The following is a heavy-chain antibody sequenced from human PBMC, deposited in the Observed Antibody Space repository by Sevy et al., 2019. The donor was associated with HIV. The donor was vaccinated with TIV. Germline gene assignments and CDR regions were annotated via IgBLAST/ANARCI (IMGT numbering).Heavy chain of an antibody. CDR2: IYYTGKT. CDR1: GASIDSSSYY. J-gene: IGHJ5*02. Sequence: SETLSLTCTVSGASIDSSSYYWGWIRQPPGKGLEWIGTIYYTGKTYYVPSLKSRVTIPADMSNNQFSLRLRSVTAADTAVYYCARRTAETTTSGWFDPWGQGTLVTVSS. V-gene: IGHV4-39*01. CDR3: ARRTAETTTSGWFDP. D-gene: IGHD4-17*01.